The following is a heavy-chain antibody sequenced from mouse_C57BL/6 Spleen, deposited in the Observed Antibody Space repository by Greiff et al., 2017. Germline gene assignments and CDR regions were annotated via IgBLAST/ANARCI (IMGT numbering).Heavy chain of an antibody. CDR2: IRSKSNNYAT. CDR1: GFSFNTYA. J-gene: IGHJ1*03. V-gene: IGHV10-1*01. CDR3: VRDGYYHFDV. Sequence: EVQLVESGGGLVQPKGSLKLSCAASGFSFNTYAMNWVRQAPGKGLEWVARIRSKSNNYATYYADSVKDRFTISRDDSESMLYLQMNNLKTEDTAIYYCVRDGYYHFDVWGTGTTVTVSS. D-gene: IGHD2-3*01.